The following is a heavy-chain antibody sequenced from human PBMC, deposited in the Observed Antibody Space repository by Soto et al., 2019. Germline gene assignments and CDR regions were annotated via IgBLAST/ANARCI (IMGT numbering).Heavy chain of an antibody. D-gene: IGHD3-22*01. Sequence: GASVKVSCKASGGTFSSYAISWVRHAPGQGLEWMGGIIPIFGTANYTQKFQGRVTITADESTSTAYMEVTSLRSEDTAVYYCARETPNYYDTSGYPQNYWGQGTLVTVSS. CDR3: ARETPNYYDTSGYPQNY. CDR1: GGTFSSYA. CDR2: IIPIFGTA. J-gene: IGHJ4*02. V-gene: IGHV1-69*13.